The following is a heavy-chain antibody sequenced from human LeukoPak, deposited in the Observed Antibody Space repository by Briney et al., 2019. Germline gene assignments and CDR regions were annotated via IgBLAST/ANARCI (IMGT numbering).Heavy chain of an antibody. V-gene: IGHV4-59*01. Sequence: PSETLSLTCTVSGGSISSYYWSWIRQPPGKGLEWIGYIYYSGSTNYNPSLKSRVTISVDTSKNQFSLKLSSVTAADTAVYYCASGLFDYWGQGTLVTVSS. J-gene: IGHJ4*02. CDR2: IYYSGST. CDR3: ASGLFDY. CDR1: GGSISSYY.